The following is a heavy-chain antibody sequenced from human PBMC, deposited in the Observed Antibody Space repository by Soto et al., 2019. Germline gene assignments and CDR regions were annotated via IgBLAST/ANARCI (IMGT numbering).Heavy chain of an antibody. Sequence: GVSLRVSWAAAGCNFSGYSRSWVRQAPGKGLEWVSYISSSSSTIYYADSVKGRFTISRDNAKNSLYLQMNSLRAEDTAVYYCARGGSLNWFDPWGQGTLVTVS. CDR2: ISSSSSTI. V-gene: IGHV3-48*01. CDR3: ARGGSLNWFDP. J-gene: IGHJ5*02. CDR1: GCNFSGYS. D-gene: IGHD3-10*01.